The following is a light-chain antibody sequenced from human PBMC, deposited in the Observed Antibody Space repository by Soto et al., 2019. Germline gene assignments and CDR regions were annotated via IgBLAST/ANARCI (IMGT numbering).Light chain of an antibody. V-gene: IGLV2-14*01. CDR1: SADIGAFNY. CDR2: DVS. J-gene: IGLJ2*01. Sequence: QSVLTQPASVSGSPGQSITISCAGTSADIGAFNYVSWYQQYPGKAPKLLIYDVSNRPSGVSTRFSASKSANTASLTISGPQADDEADYYCYSYSPSSALVFGGGTKVTVL. CDR3: YSYSPSSALV.